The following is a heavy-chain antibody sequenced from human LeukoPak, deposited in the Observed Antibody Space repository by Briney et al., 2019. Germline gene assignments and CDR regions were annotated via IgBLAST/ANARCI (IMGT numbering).Heavy chain of an antibody. CDR1: GYSLSSYW. J-gene: IGHJ4*02. D-gene: IGHD1-26*01. CDR3: ARVARGGATTFDY. CDR2: IYPGDSDT. Sequence: PGESLKISCKGSGYSLSSYWIGWVRQLPGKGLEWMGIIYPGDSDTRDSPSFQGQVTISANKSVSTAYLQWSNLKASDTAMYYCARVARGGATTFDYWGQGTLVTVSS. V-gene: IGHV5-51*01.